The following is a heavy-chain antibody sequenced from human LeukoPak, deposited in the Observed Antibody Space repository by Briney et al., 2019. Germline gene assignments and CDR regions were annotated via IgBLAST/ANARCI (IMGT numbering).Heavy chain of an antibody. CDR1: GYTFTGYG. CDR3: ARDAGYYYDSSGYYPGY. Sequence: GASVKVSCKASGYTFTGYGISWVRQAPGQGLEWMGIINPSGGSTSYAQKFQGRVTMTRDMSTSTVYMELSSLRSEDTAVYYCARDAGYYYDSSGYYPGYWGQGTLVTVSS. J-gene: IGHJ4*02. V-gene: IGHV1-46*01. D-gene: IGHD3-22*01. CDR2: INPSGGST.